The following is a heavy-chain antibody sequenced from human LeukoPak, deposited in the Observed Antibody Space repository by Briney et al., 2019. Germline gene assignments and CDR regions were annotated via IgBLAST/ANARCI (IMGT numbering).Heavy chain of an antibody. V-gene: IGHV3-48*03. CDR2: ISSSGSAK. Sequence: GGSLRLSCAASGFTFSSHEMNWVRQAPGKGLEWVSYISSSGSAKYYADSVKGRFTISRDNAKNSLDLQMNSLRAEDTAVYYCARAAHYDSSGYYRPDYWGQGTLVSVSS. J-gene: IGHJ4*02. D-gene: IGHD3-22*01. CDR1: GFTFSSHE. CDR3: ARAAHYDSSGYYRPDY.